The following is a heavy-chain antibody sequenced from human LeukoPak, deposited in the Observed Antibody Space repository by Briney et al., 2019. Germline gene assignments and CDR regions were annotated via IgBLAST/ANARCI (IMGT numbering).Heavy chain of an antibody. CDR1: GDSISGYF. V-gene: IGHV4-4*07. J-gene: IGHJ5*02. Sequence: PSETLSLTCSVSGDSISGYFWTWIRQPAGRGLEWIGRIYTSGSADYSPSLANRVSMSVDKSKNQFSLRMRSVAAADTAVYYCAKGGTWVDPWGQGTLVIVSS. D-gene: IGHD1-26*01. CDR2: IYTSGSA. CDR3: AKGGTWVDP.